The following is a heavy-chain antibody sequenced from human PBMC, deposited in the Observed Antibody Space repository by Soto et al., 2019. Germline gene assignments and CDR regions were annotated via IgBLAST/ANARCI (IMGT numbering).Heavy chain of an antibody. D-gene: IGHD2-15*01. V-gene: IGHV3-23*01. CDR1: GFTCSSYA. J-gene: IGHJ2*01. Sequence: GGSLRLSCAAGGFTCSSYAMSWVRQAPGKGLEWVSAISGSGGSTYYADSVKGRFTISRDNSKNTLYLQMNSLRAEDTDVYYCANGYCSGGSCYSWYFDLWGRGTLVTVSS. CDR2: ISGSGGST. CDR3: ANGYCSGGSCYSWYFDL.